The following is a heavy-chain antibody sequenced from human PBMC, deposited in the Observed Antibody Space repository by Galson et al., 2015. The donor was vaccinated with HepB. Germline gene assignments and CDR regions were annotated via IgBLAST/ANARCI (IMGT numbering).Heavy chain of an antibody. CDR3: ARVTPGSSGYSYYFDY. Sequence: SLRLSCAASGFTFSSYAMHWVRQAPGKGLEWVAVISYDGSNKYYADSVKGRFTISRDNSKNTLYLQMNSLRAEDTAVYYCARVTPGSSGYSYYFDYWGQGTLVTVSS. CDR1: GFTFSSYA. D-gene: IGHD3-22*01. V-gene: IGHV3-30-3*01. J-gene: IGHJ4*02. CDR2: ISYDGSNK.